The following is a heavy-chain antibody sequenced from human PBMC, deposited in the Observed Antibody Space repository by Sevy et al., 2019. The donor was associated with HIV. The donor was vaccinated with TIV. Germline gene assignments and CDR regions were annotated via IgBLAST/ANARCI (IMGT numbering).Heavy chain of an antibody. D-gene: IGHD2-15*01. CDR3: VRLRVDYPENYFDY. Sequence: GGSLRLSCAASGFTVSSSYMSWVRQDPGKGLEWVSVIYSRGNTYYADSVKGRFTISRDNSKNTLYLQMNSLRAEDTAVYYCVRLRVDYPENYFDYWGQGTLVTVSS. CDR2: IYSRGNT. V-gene: IGHV3-53*01. J-gene: IGHJ4*02. CDR1: GFTVSSSY.